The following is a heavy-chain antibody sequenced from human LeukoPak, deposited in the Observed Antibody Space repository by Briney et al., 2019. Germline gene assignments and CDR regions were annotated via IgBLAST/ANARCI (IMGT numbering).Heavy chain of an antibody. D-gene: IGHD6-13*01. J-gene: IGHJ4*02. CDR2: ISGSGGST. V-gene: IGHV3-23*01. CDR3: AKDSTERIAAAGNFDY. Sequence: PGGSLRLSCAASGFTFSSYAMSWVRQAPGKELEWVSAISGSGGSTYYADSVKGRFTISRDNSKNTLYLQMNSLRAEDTAVYYCAKDSTERIAAAGNFDYWGQGALVTVSS. CDR1: GFTFSSYA.